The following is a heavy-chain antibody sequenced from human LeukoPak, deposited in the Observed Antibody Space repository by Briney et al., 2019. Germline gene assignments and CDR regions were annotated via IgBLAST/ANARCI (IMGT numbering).Heavy chain of an antibody. CDR1: GYTFTSYY. Sequence: TSVKVSCKASGYTFTSYYMHWVRQAPGQGLEWMGIINPSGGSTSYAQKFQGRVTMTRDTSTSTVYMELSSLRSEDTAVYYCAREYDRSGGSWGFDLWGRGTLVTVSS. CDR2: INPSGGST. V-gene: IGHV1-46*01. J-gene: IGHJ2*01. D-gene: IGHD2-15*01. CDR3: AREYDRSGGSWGFDL.